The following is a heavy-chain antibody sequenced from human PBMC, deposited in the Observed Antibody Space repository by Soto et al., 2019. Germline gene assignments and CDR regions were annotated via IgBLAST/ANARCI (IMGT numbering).Heavy chain of an antibody. J-gene: IGHJ4*02. CDR1: RFTFGNYA. CDR3: AKNSENFGDSKYDY. CDR2: ISGNGRNT. V-gene: IGHV3-23*01. D-gene: IGHD4-17*01. Sequence: PGGSLRLSCAASRFTFGNYAMSWIRQAPGKGPEWVSSISGNGRNTYYADSVKGRFTISRDNFKNTLYLQMNSLRAEDTAVYYCAKNSENFGDSKYDYWGQGTLVTVSS.